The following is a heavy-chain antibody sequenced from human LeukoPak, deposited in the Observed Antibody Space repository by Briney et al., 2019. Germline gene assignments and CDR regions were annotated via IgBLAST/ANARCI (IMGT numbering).Heavy chain of an antibody. J-gene: IGHJ3*02. CDR2: IRYDGGNK. Sequence: GGSLRLSCAASGFTFNTYGMHWVRQAPGKGLEWMAFIRYDGGNKYYADSVKGRFTISRDNSKNTLYLQMNSLRAEDTAVYYCAKESSRYNGYDYAFDIWGQGTMVTVSS. D-gene: IGHD5-12*01. V-gene: IGHV3-30*02. CDR1: GFTFNTYG. CDR3: AKESSRYNGYDYAFDI.